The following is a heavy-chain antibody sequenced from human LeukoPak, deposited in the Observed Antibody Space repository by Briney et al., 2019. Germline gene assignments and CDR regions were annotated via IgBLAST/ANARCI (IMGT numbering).Heavy chain of an antibody. CDR3: ARAQPISGSYYFVY. J-gene: IGHJ4*02. V-gene: IGHV3-74*01. CDR1: GFTFSSYW. Sequence: QTGGSLRLSCAASGFTFSSYWMPWVRQAPGKGLVWVSRINSDGSSTSYADSVKGRFTISRDNAKNTLYLQMNSLRAEDTAVYYCARAQPISGSYYFVYWGQGTLVTVSS. D-gene: IGHD1-26*01. CDR2: INSDGSST.